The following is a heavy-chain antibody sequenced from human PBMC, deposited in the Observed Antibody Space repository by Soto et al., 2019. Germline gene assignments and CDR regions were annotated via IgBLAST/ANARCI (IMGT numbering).Heavy chain of an antibody. CDR1: GFTFSSYA. D-gene: IGHD1-7*01. Sequence: EVQLLESGGGLVQPGGSLRLSCAASGFTFSSYAMSWVRQAPGKGLEWVSAISGSGGSTYYADSVKGRFTISRDNSKNSLYLQMNSLRAEDTAIYYCAKDQRAWNYVCWFDPWGQGTLVTVSS. CDR3: AKDQRAWNYVCWFDP. CDR2: ISGSGGST. J-gene: IGHJ5*02. V-gene: IGHV3-23*01.